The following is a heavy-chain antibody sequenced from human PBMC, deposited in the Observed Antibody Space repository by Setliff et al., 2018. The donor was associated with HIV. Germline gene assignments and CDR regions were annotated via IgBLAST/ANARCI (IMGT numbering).Heavy chain of an antibody. CDR3: AREPPRRRGTVTGDY. CDR2: INPSGSIT. Sequence: ASVKVSCKPSGYTFITYYISWVRQAPGQGLEWMGMINPSGSITNYAQKFQGRLTMTRDTSTSTVYMELNSLRSEDTAVYYCAREPPRRRGTVTGDYWGQGTLVTVSS. J-gene: IGHJ4*02. CDR1: GYTFITYY. D-gene: IGHD4-17*01. V-gene: IGHV1-46*01.